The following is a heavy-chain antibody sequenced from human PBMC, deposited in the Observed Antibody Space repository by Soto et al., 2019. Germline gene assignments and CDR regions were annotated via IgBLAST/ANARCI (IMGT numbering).Heavy chain of an antibody. V-gene: IGHV4-31*03. CDR3: ARGNVGRRVDY. D-gene: IGHD2-15*01. J-gene: IGHJ4*02. CDR2: IYYSGST. CDR1: GGSISSGGYY. Sequence: QVQLQESGPGLVKPSQTLSLTCTVSGGSISSGGYYWSWIRQHPGKGLEWIGYIYYSGSTYYNPSLKSRVTLSVDTSKNQLSLKLSSVTAAETAVYYCARGNVGRRVDYWGQGTLVTVSS.